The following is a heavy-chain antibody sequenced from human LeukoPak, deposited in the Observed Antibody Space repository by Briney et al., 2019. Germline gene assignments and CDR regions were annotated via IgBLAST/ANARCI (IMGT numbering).Heavy chain of an antibody. V-gene: IGHV2-5*02. CDR2: TYWDDDK. Sequence: SGPTLVKPTQTLTLTCTFSGLSLSTSGVGVGWIRQPPGKALEWLALTYWDDDKRYSPYLKSRLTITKDTSKNQVVLIMTNMDPMDTATYYCARREVKLDYFDFWGQGTLVTVSS. CDR3: ARREVKLDYFDF. J-gene: IGHJ4*02. CDR1: GLSLSTSGVG. D-gene: IGHD1-1*01.